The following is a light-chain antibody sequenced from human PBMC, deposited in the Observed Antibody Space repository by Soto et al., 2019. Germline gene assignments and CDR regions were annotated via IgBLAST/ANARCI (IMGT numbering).Light chain of an antibody. Sequence: QSVLTQSPSASGTPGQRVTISCSGSSSNIGSNNVNWYQQLTGAAPKLLMYRNNQRPSGVPDRFSGSRSGASASLAISGLQSEDEADYYCAAWDDSLNGWVFGGGTKLTVL. CDR3: AAWDDSLNGWV. CDR2: RNN. J-gene: IGLJ3*02. CDR1: SSNIGSNN. V-gene: IGLV1-44*01.